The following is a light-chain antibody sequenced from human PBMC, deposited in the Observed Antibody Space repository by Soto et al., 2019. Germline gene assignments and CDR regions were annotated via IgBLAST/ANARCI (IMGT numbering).Light chain of an antibody. CDR3: AAWDDGLSGPHVV. J-gene: IGLJ2*01. CDR2: RNN. Sequence: QSVLTQPPSASGTPGQRVTISCSGSSSNIGSNSVNWYQQLPGTAPKLLIYRNNQRPSGVPDRFSGSKSGTSASLAISGLQSEDEADYYCAAWDDGLSGPHVVFGGGTKVTVL. V-gene: IGLV1-44*01. CDR1: SSNIGSNS.